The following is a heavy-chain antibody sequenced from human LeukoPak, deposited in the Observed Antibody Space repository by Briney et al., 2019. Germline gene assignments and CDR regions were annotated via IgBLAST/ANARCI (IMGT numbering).Heavy chain of an antibody. CDR1: GFTLSSYS. V-gene: IGHV3-48*02. CDR3: ARKSDYDSSGYHNWFDL. Sequence: GSLRLSCAGSGFTLSSYSMNWVRQAPGKGLEWVSYISSSSRTIYYADSVKGRFTISRDNAKNSLYLQMNSLRHEDTAVYYCARKSDYDSSGYHNWFDLWGQGTLVTVSS. J-gene: IGHJ5*02. CDR2: ISSSSRTI. D-gene: IGHD3-22*01.